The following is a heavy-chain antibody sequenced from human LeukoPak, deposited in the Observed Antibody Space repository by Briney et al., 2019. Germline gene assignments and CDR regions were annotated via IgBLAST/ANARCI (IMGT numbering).Heavy chain of an antibody. D-gene: IGHD3-10*01. CDR1: GGSISSSSYY. CDR3: ARPDSLRGPYV. CDR2: IYYSGST. Sequence: SETLSLTCTVSGGSISSSSYYWGWIRQPPGKGLEWIGSIYYSGSTYYNPSLKSRVTISVDTSKNQFSLKLSSVTAADTAVYYCARPDSLRGPYVWGKGTTVTVSS. J-gene: IGHJ6*04. V-gene: IGHV4-39*01.